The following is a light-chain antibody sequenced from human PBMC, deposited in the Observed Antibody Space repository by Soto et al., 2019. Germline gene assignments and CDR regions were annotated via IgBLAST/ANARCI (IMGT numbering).Light chain of an antibody. Sequence: QSVLTQPPSVSGAPGQKVTISCTGNGSNIGAGYDVHWYQQFPQTAPRLLISGDSNRPSGVPDRFSASKSGTSASLAITGLQEDDEADYYCQSYDRSLSVVFGGGTQLTVL. CDR2: GDS. V-gene: IGLV1-40*01. J-gene: IGLJ2*01. CDR3: QSYDRSLSVV. CDR1: GSNIGAGYD.